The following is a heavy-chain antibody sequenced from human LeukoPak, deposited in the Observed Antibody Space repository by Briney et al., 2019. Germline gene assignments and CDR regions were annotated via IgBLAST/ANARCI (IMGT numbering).Heavy chain of an antibody. CDR2: INPNSGGT. D-gene: IGHD6-19*01. V-gene: IGHV1-2*02. CDR1: GYTFTGYY. Sequence: ASVKVSCKASGYTFTGYYMHWVRQAPGQGLEWMGWINPNSGGTNYAQKFQGRVTMTRDTSISTAYMELSRLRSDDTAVYYCARDYWVAVGGGDYWGQGTLVTVSS. J-gene: IGHJ4*02. CDR3: ARDYWVAVGGGDY.